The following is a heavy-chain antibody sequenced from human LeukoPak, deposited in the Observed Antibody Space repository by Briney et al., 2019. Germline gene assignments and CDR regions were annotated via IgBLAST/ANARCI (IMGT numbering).Heavy chain of an antibody. V-gene: IGHV1-18*01. CDR2: ISTYNDNT. CDR3: ARSNSGSYYHFDY. D-gene: IGHD1-26*01. Sequence: ASVKVSCKTSNYIFTNYGITWMRQAPGQGPEWLGWISTYNDNTYYPQKFQGRVTMTTDTSTGTAYMELMSLTSDDTAVYYCARSNSGSYYHFDYWGQGTLVTVSS. CDR1: NYIFTNYG. J-gene: IGHJ4*02.